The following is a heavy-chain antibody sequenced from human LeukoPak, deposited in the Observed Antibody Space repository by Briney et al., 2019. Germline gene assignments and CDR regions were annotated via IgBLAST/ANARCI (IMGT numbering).Heavy chain of an antibody. CDR3: ARGGYSGYDYFDY. V-gene: IGHV4-61*01. J-gene: IGHJ4*02. Sequence: SQTLSLTCTVSGGSISSGSYYWSWIRQPPGKGLEWIGYIYSSGSTSYSPSLKSRVTISVDTSKNQFSLKLSSVTAADTAVYYCARGGYSGYDYFDYWGQGTLVTVSS. D-gene: IGHD5-12*01. CDR2: IYSSGST. CDR1: GGSISSGSYY.